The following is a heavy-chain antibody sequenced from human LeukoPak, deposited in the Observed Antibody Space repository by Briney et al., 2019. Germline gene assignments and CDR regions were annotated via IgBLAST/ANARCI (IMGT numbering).Heavy chain of an antibody. D-gene: IGHD6-19*01. J-gene: IGHJ4*02. CDR2: INPNSGGT. CDR1: GYTFTGYY. V-gene: IGHV1-2*06. Sequence: ASVKVSCKASGYTFTGYYMHWVRQAPGQGLEWMGRINPNSGGTNYAQKFQGRVTMTRDTFISTAYMELSRLRSDDTAVYYCARGRKSSYSSGQSFDYWGQGTLVTVSS. CDR3: ARGRKSSYSSGQSFDY.